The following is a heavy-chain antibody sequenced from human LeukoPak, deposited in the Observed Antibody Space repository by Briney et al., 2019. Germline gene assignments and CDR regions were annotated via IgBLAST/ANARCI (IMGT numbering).Heavy chain of an antibody. J-gene: IGHJ4*02. CDR1: GFTFSSFA. CDR3: AKGFFGSGSFPHNFDY. V-gene: IGHV3-23*01. CDR2: VRGNGDST. D-gene: IGHD3-10*01. Sequence: SGGSLRLSCAASGFTFSSFAMHWVRQAPGKGLEWVAVVRGNGDSTHYADSVKGRFTISRDNSKITLYLQMNSLRDEDTAVYYCAKGFFGSGSFPHNFDYWGQGTLVTVSS.